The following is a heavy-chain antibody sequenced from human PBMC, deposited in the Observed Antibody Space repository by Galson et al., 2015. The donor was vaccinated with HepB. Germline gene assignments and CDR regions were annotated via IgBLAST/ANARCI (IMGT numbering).Heavy chain of an antibody. Sequence: SVKVSCKASGYTFTSYGISWVRQAPGQGLEWMGWISAYNGNTNYAQKLQGRVTMTTDTSTSTAYMELRSLRSDDTAVYYCARATRYSSGHNWFDPWGQGTLVTVSS. D-gene: IGHD6-19*01. J-gene: IGHJ5*02. CDR3: ARATRYSSGHNWFDP. CDR1: GYTFTSYG. V-gene: IGHV1-18*01. CDR2: ISAYNGNT.